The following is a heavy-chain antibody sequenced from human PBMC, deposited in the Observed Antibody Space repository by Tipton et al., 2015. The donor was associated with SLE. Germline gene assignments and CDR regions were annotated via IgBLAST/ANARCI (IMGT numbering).Heavy chain of an antibody. V-gene: IGHV3-9*01. CDR3: ARGARSRTDCFYTDV. J-gene: IGHJ6*03. D-gene: IGHD3/OR15-3a*01. Sequence: SLRLSCAASGFTIHDYALHWVRQAPGKGLEWVSGISWNSGIIGYADSVKDRFTISRDSAKNSLFLQINSLRAEDTASYFCARGARSRTDCFYTDVWGNGTTVTVSS. CDR2: ISWNSGII. CDR1: GFTIHDYA.